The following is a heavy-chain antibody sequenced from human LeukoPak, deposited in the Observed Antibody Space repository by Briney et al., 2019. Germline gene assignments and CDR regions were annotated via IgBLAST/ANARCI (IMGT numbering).Heavy chain of an antibody. V-gene: IGHV4-34*01. Sequence: ASETLSLTCAVYGGSFSGYYWNWIRQPPGKGLEWIGEINHSGNTNYNPSLKSRVTMSVDTSKNQFSLRLSSVTGADTAVYYCARDHNYDSSGYFLYYWGQGTLVTVSS. J-gene: IGHJ4*02. CDR1: GGSFSGYY. CDR3: ARDHNYDSSGYFLYY. D-gene: IGHD3-22*01. CDR2: INHSGNT.